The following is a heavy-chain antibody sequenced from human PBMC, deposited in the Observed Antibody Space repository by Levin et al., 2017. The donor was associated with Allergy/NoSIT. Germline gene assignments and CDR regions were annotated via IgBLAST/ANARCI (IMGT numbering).Heavy chain of an antibody. CDR1: GDSVSSNSAA. Sequence: LRLSCAISGDSVSSNSAAWNWIRQSPSRGLEWLGRTYYRSKWYNDYAVSVKSRITINPDTSKNQFSLQLNSVTPEDTAVYYCARGHSSGYYYSFDYWGQGTLVTVSS. CDR3: ARGHSSGYYYSFDY. CDR2: TYYRSKWYN. D-gene: IGHD3-22*01. V-gene: IGHV6-1*01. J-gene: IGHJ4*02.